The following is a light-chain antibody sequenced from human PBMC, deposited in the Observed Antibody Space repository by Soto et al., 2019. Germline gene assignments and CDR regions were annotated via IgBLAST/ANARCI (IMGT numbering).Light chain of an antibody. CDR3: QQYNNWPPWT. Sequence: VLTQSPATLSLSPGERATLYCRSSLNVNSYLAWYQQKPGQAPRLLIYDASNLETGVPSRFSGSGSGTEFTLTISSLQSEDFAVYYCQQYNNWPPWTFGQGTKVDIK. J-gene: IGKJ1*01. V-gene: IGKV3-15*01. CDR2: DAS. CDR1: LNVNSY.